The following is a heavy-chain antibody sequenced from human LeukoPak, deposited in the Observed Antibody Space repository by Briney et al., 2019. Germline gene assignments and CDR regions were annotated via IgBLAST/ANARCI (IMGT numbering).Heavy chain of an antibody. CDR2: IYYNGST. Sequence: PSETLSLTCTVSGGSISSYYWSWIRQPPGKGLEWIGYIYYNGSTNYNPSLKSRVTISVDTSKNQFSLKLSSVTAADTAVYYCARHGGGSYHRNYFDYWGQGTLVTVSS. CDR1: GGSISSYY. CDR3: ARHGGGSYHRNYFDY. D-gene: IGHD1-26*01. J-gene: IGHJ4*02. V-gene: IGHV4-59*08.